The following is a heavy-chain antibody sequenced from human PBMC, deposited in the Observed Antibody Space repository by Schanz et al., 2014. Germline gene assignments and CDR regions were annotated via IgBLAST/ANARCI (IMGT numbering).Heavy chain of an antibody. CDR3: ARDHQWLARYYMDV. V-gene: IGHV3-30*04. CDR2: INSDGTTT. CDR1: TSLFSRSV. D-gene: IGHD6-19*01. Sequence: QVDLVESGGGVVQPGRSLTLSCAVSTSLFSRSVIHWVRQAPGKGLVWVSHINSDGTTTTYADSVKGRFTISRDNPKKTLYLQMNSLRAEDTAVYYCARDHQWLARYYMDVWGKGTTVTVSS. J-gene: IGHJ6*03.